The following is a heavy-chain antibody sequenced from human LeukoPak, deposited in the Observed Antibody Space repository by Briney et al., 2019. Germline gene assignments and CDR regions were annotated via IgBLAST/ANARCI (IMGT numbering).Heavy chain of an antibody. J-gene: IGHJ4*02. CDR1: GFTFSSYA. CDR3: AKGSLWFGEFNY. CDR2: ISGSSGST. Sequence: GGSLRLSCAASGFTFSSYAMSWVRQAPGKGLEWVSAISGSSGSTYYADSVKGRFTISRDNSKNTLYLQMNSLRAEDTAVYYCAKGSLWFGEFNYWGQGTLVTVSS. V-gene: IGHV3-23*01. D-gene: IGHD3-10*01.